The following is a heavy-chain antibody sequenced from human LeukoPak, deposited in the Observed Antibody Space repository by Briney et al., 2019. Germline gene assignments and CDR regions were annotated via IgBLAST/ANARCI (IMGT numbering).Heavy chain of an antibody. CDR3: AAGLSSASGDYYYGMDV. CDR1: GGSISSGGYY. Sequence: SETLSLTCTVSGGSISSGGYYWSWIRQHPGKGLEWIGYIYYSGSTYYNPSLKSRVTISVDTSKNQFSLKLSSVTAADTAVYYCAAGLSSASGDYYYGMDVWGQGTTVTVSS. CDR2: IYYSGST. J-gene: IGHJ6*02. D-gene: IGHD6-6*01. V-gene: IGHV4-31*03.